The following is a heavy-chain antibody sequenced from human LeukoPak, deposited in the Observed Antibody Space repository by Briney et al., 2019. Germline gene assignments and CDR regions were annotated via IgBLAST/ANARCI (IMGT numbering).Heavy chain of an antibody. CDR3: ARVYVTVGERPDY. CDR2: INPNSGGT. J-gene: IGHJ4*02. CDR1: GYTFTGYY. Sequence: PGASVKVSCKASGYTFTGYYMHWVRQAPGQGLEWMGWINPNSGGTIFAQKFQGRVTMTRDTSINTAYMELTGLRSDDTAVYYCARVYVTVGERPDYWGQGTLVTVSS. D-gene: IGHD3-16*01. V-gene: IGHV1-2*02.